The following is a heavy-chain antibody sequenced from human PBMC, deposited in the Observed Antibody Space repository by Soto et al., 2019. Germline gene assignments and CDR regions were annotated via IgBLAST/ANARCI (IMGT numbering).Heavy chain of an antibody. CDR1: GFTFSSYA. Sequence: GGSLRLSCAASGFTFSSYAMSWVRQAPGKGLEWVSAISGSGGSTYYADSVKGRFTISRDNSKNTLYLQMNSLRAEDTAVYYCTKVTIVASGYYFDYWGQGTLVTVSS. D-gene: IGHD6-25*01. J-gene: IGHJ4*02. CDR2: ISGSGGST. V-gene: IGHV3-23*01. CDR3: TKVTIVASGYYFDY.